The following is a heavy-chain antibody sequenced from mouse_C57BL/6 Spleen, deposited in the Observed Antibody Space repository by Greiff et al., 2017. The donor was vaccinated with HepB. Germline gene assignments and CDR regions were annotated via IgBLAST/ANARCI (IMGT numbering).Heavy chain of an antibody. D-gene: IGHD1-1*01. CDR2: IDPSDSET. CDR1: GYTFTSYW. CDR3: AITTVPLDAMDY. J-gene: IGHJ4*01. V-gene: IGHV1-52*01. Sequence: QVQLQQPGAELVRPGSSVKLSCKASGYTFTSYWMHWVKQRPIQGLEWIGNIDPSDSETHYNQKFKDKATLTVDKSSSTAYMQLSSLTSEDSAVYYCAITTVPLDAMDYWGQGTSVTVSS.